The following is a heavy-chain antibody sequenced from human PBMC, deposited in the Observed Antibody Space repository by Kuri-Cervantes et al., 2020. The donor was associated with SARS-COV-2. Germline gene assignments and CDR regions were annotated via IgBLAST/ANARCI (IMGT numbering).Heavy chain of an antibody. Sequence: ESLKISCTVSGGSISSSSYYWSWIRQPPGKGLEWIGEINHSGSTNYNPSLKSRVTVSVDTSKNQFSLKLSSVTAADTAVYYCARGPRVRGPNNWFDPWGQGTLVTVSS. V-gene: IGHV4-39*07. CDR2: INHSGST. CDR3: ARGPRVRGPNNWFDP. CDR1: GGSISSSSYY. J-gene: IGHJ5*02. D-gene: IGHD3-10*01.